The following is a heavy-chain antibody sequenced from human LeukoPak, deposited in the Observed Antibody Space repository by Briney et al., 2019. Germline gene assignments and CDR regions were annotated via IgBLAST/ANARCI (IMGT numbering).Heavy chain of an antibody. V-gene: IGHV3-66*01. Sequence: PGGSLRLSCAASGFTVSSNYMSWVRQAPGKGLEWVSVIYSGGSTYYADSVKGRFTISRDNSKNTLYLQMNSLRAEDTAVYYCARGGSKVPGYCSGGSCYYYYYGMDVWGQGTTVTVSS. J-gene: IGHJ6*02. CDR1: GFTVSSNY. D-gene: IGHD2-15*01. CDR3: ARGGSKVPGYCSGGSCYYYYYGMDV. CDR2: IYSGGST.